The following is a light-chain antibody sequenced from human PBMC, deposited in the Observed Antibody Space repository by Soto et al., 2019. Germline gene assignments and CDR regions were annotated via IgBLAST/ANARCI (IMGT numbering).Light chain of an antibody. CDR3: MESLQTPFA. CDR1: QNLLHTNGYNY. Sequence: DLVMTQSPLSLPVTPGEPASISCRSSQNLLHTNGYNYLSWYLQRPGQSPQLLIYLGSYRASGVPDRFSGSASGTDFTLKISRVEAEDVGVYYCMESLQTPFAFGPGTKVDIK. CDR2: LGS. J-gene: IGKJ3*01. V-gene: IGKV2-28*01.